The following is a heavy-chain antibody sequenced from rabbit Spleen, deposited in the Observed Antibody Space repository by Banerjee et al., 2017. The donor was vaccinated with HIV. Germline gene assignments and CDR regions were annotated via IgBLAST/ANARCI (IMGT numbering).Heavy chain of an antibody. D-gene: IGHD3-1*01. CDR3: ARDLASVVGWNFNL. Sequence: EQLEESGGGLVKPEGSLTLTCKASGVSLNDKDVMCWVRQAPGKGLEWIACINAYTGKPVYATWAKGRFTISRTSSTTVTLQMTSLTAADTATYFCARDLASVVGWNFNLWGQGTLVTVS. CDR2: INAYTGKP. V-gene: IGHV1S45*01. CDR1: GVSLNDKDV. J-gene: IGHJ4*01.